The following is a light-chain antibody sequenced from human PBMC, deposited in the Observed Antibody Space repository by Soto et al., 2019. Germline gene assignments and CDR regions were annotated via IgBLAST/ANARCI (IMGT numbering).Light chain of an antibody. CDR3: QQRKNWQVT. V-gene: IGKV3D-20*02. CDR2: GAS. Sequence: IVLTQSPGTLSLSPGERATLSCRASQSVSSSYLAWYQQKPGQAPRLLIYGASSRATGIPDRFSVSGSGTDGTLTISSLEKEDCAVYYCQQRKNWQVTFCQGTRLEIK. J-gene: IGKJ5*01. CDR1: QSVSSSY.